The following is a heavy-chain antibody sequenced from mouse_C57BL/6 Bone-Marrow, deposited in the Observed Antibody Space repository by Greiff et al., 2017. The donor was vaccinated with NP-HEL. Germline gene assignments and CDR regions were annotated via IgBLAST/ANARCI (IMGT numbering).Heavy chain of an antibody. CDR3: VYGSSYVDY. CDR2: IYPRSGNT. Sequence: VKLVESGAELARPGASVKLSCKASGNTFTSYGISWVKQRTGQGLEWIGEIYPRSGNTYYNEKFKGKATLTADKSSSTAYMELRSLTSEDSAVYFCVYGSSYVDYWGQGTTLTVSS. J-gene: IGHJ2*01. V-gene: IGHV1-81*01. D-gene: IGHD1-1*01. CDR1: GNTFTSYG.